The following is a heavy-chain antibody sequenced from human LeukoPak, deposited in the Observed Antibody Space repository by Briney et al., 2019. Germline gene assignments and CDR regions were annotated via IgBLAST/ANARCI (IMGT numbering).Heavy chain of an antibody. CDR1: GYTFTSYD. D-gene: IGHD6-13*01. Sequence: ASVKVSCKASGYTFTSYDINWVRQATGQGLEWMGWMNPNSGNTGYAQKFQGRVTMTRNASISTAYMELSSLRSEDTAVYYCARGRESSSWYNYWGQGTLVTDSS. CDR2: MNPNSGNT. J-gene: IGHJ4*02. V-gene: IGHV1-8*01. CDR3: ARGRESSSWYNY.